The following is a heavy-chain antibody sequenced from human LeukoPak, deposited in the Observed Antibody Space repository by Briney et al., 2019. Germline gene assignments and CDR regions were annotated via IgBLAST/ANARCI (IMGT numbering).Heavy chain of an antibody. CDR3: ARSVAVAGTGFDY. V-gene: IGHV1-2*02. CDR2: INPNSGGT. Sequence: ASVKVSCKASGYTFTGYYMHWVRQAPGQGLEWMGWINPNSGGTNYAQKFQGRVTMTRDTSISTAYMELSRLRSDDTAVYYCARSVAVAGTGFDYWGQGTLVTVSS. D-gene: IGHD6-19*01. CDR1: GYTFTGYY. J-gene: IGHJ4*02.